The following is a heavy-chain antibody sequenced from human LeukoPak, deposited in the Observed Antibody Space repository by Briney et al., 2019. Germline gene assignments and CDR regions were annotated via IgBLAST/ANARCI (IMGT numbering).Heavy chain of an antibody. V-gene: IGHV3-48*03. J-gene: IGHJ4*02. D-gene: IGHD1-26*01. Sequence: GGSLRLSCAVSGFTFSSYEMNWVRQAPGKGLEWVSYISSSGTYIYYADSVKGRFTISRDNAKNSLYLQMNSLRAEDTGVYYCARGRGVVATTTQGDWGQGTLVTVCS. CDR3: ARGRGVVATTTQGD. CDR1: GFTFSSYE. CDR2: ISSSGTYI.